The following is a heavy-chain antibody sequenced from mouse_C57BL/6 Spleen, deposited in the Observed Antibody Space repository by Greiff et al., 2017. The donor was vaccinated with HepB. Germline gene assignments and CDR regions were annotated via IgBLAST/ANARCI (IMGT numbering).Heavy chain of an antibody. J-gene: IGHJ2*01. V-gene: IGHV5-12*01. D-gene: IGHD2-4*01. CDR2: ISNGGGST. Sequence: EVQVVESGGGLVQPGGSLKLSCAASGFTFSDYYMYWVRQTPEKRLEWVAYISNGGGSTYYPDTVKGRFTISRDNAKNTLYLQMSRLKSEDTAMYYCARLSGYDYDGYYFDYWGQGTTLTVSS. CDR3: ARLSGYDYDGYYFDY. CDR1: GFTFSDYY.